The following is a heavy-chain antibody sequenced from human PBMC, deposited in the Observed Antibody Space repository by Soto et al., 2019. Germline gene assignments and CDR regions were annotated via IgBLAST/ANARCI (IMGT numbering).Heavy chain of an antibody. CDR2: AYYRSRWLY. CDR1: GDSVSNNGAT. V-gene: IGHV6-1*01. J-gene: IGHJ4*02. D-gene: IGHD6-25*01. CDR3: ARDPTDSNSGFDC. Sequence: SQTLSLTFGICGDSVSNNGATWNWIRQSPSRGLEWLGRAYYRSRWLYDYATSVKGRISIKPDTSKNQVSLQLNSVTPEDTAVYYCARDPTDSNSGFDCWGQGTRVTVYS.